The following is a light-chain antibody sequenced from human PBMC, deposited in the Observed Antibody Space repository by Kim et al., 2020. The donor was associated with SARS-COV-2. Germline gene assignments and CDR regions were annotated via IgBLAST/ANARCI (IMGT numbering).Light chain of an antibody. CDR1: QGISTH. CDR2: GAS. V-gene: IGKV1-17*03. J-gene: IGKJ4*01. CDR3: LQHNSYPLT. Sequence: ASIGDRVTITCRASQGISTHLVWFQQKPGKAPKRLIYGASNLQSGVPARFSGSGSGTEFTLTISSLQPEDFATYYCLQHNSYPLTFGGGTKVDIK.